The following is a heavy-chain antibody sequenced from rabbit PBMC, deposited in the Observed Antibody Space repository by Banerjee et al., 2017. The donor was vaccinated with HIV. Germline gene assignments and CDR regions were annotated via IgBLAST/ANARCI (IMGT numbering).Heavy chain of an antibody. V-gene: IGHV1S45*01. Sequence: QEQLEESGGGLVQPEGSLTLTCTASGFSFSNKYVMCWVRQAPGKGLEWIACNGAGSSGTTYYASWAKGRFTISKTSSTTVTLQMTSLTAADTATYFCARGGRWYDLWGPGTLVTVS. CDR3: ARGGRWYDL. J-gene: IGHJ6*01. CDR1: GFSFSNKYV. CDR2: NGAGSSGTT. D-gene: IGHD1-1*01.